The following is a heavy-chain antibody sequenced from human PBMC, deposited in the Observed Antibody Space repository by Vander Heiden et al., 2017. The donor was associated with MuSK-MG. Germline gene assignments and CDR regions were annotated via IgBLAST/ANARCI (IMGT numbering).Heavy chain of an antibody. V-gene: IGHV4-34*01. Sequence: QVQLQQWGAGLLKPSETLSLTCAVYGGSFSGYYWSWIRQPPGKGLEWIGEINHSGSTNYYPSLKSRVTISVDTSRNQFSLKLSSVTAADTAVYYCSRGRGRTNYFDYWGQGTLVTVSS. D-gene: IGHD3-3*01. CDR1: GGSFSGYY. CDR3: SRGRGRTNYFDY. CDR2: INHSGST. J-gene: IGHJ4*02.